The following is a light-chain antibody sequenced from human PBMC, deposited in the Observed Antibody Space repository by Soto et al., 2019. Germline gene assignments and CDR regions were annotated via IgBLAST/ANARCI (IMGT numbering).Light chain of an antibody. CDR1: QGISSR. J-gene: IGKJ4*01. CDR2: AAS. Sequence: DIQMTQSPSSVSASVGDRVTITCRASQGISSRLAWYQQKPGKAPNLLIYAASSLQSGVPSRFSGSGSETECTLTIGSLQPEDFATYYCQQSNSSPLSFGGGTKVEIK. CDR3: QQSNSSPLS. V-gene: IGKV1-12*01.